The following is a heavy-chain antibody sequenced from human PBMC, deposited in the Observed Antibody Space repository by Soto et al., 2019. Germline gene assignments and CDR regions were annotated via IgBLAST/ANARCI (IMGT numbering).Heavy chain of an antibody. CDR3: ARVGYSYASRGLHX. CDR1: GYTFTSYG. D-gene: IGHD3-16*01. Sequence: ASVKVSCKASGYTFTSYGINWVRQAPGQGLEWMGWISGYDGNTNYAQKLQGRVTMTTDTSTSTAYMELRSLRSDDTALYYCARVGYSYASRGLHXWGQGTLVTVSX. J-gene: IGHJ4*02. V-gene: IGHV1-18*04. CDR2: ISGYDGNT.